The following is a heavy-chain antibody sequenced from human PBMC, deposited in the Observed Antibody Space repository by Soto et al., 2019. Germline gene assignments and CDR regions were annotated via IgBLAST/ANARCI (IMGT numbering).Heavy chain of an antibody. V-gene: IGHV6-1*01. D-gene: IGHD1-1*01. Sequence: QVQLQLSGPGLVTPSQTLSLTCAISGDSVSSNSAGWNWIRQTPSRGLEWLGRTYYRSKWYFNYAVSVESRITINPDTSKNQFSLQLSPVTPDDTAVYYCARGSWDDVSGHYYMDVWGKGTTVTVSS. J-gene: IGHJ6*03. CDR2: TYYRSKWYF. CDR1: GDSVSSNSAG. CDR3: ARGSWDDVSGHYYMDV.